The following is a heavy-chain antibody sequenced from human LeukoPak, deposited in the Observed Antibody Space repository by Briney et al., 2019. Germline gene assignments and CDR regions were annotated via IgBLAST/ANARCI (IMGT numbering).Heavy chain of an antibody. Sequence: GGSLRLSCAASGFTFSSYAMSWVRQAPGKGLEWVSAISGSGGSTYYADSVKGRFTIPRDNSKNTLYLQMNSLRAEDTAVYYCAKDLDDSSGYYYWGQGTLVTVSS. J-gene: IGHJ4*02. V-gene: IGHV3-23*01. CDR3: AKDLDDSSGYYY. CDR1: GFTFSSYA. CDR2: ISGSGGST. D-gene: IGHD3-22*01.